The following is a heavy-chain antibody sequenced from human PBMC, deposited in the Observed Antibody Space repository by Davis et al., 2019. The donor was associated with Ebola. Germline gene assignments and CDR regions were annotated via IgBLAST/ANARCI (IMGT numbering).Heavy chain of an antibody. CDR2: IIPVVDTK. J-gene: IGHJ5*02. CDR3: ARGKWFDP. CDR1: GGTFTNYA. Sequence: SVKVSCKTSGGTFTNYAVNWVRQAPGQGLEWLGRIIPVVDTKDYAQKFQGRVTLTADKATNTAYMELSGLRFDDTAVYYCARGKWFDPWGQGTLVSVTS. V-gene: IGHV1-69*04.